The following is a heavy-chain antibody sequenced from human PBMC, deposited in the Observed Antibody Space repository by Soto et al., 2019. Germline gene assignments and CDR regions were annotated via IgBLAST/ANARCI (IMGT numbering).Heavy chain of an antibody. D-gene: IGHD2-2*02. V-gene: IGHV3-33*01. CDR1: GFTFSSYG. CDR2: IWYDGSNK. CDR3: ARELGYCSSTSCYKGYYGMDV. J-gene: IGHJ6*02. Sequence: GGSLRLSCAASGFTFSSYGMHWVRQAPGKGLEWVAVIWYDGSNKYYADSVKGRFIISRDNSKNTLYLQMNSLRAEDTAVYYCARELGYCSSTSCYKGYYGMDVWGPGTTVTVSS.